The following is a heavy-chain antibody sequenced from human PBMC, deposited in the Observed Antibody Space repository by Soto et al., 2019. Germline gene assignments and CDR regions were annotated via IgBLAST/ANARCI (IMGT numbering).Heavy chain of an antibody. D-gene: IGHD3-22*01. CDR1: GFTFSSYA. CDR3: AKVYYYDSSGYQPQYYYYYYGMDV. V-gene: IGHV3-23*01. J-gene: IGHJ6*02. Sequence: GGSLRLSGAASGFTFSSYAMSWVRQAPGKGLEWVSAISGSGGSTYYADSVKGRFTISRDNSKNTLYLQMNSLRAEDTAVYYCAKVYYYDSSGYQPQYYYYYYGMDVWGQGTTVTVSS. CDR2: ISGSGGST.